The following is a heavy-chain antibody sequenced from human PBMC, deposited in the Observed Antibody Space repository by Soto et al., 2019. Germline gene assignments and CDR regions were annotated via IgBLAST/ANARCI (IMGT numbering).Heavy chain of an antibody. Sequence: PGESLKISCKGSGYSFTSYWITWVRQMPGKGLEWMGGFDPEDGETIYAQKFQGRVTMTEDTSTDTAYMELSSLRSEDTAVYYCATLAVTIVPGFDYWGQGTLVTVSS. CDR2: FDPEDGET. J-gene: IGHJ4*02. V-gene: IGHV1-24*01. D-gene: IGHD4-17*01. CDR3: ATLAVTIVPGFDY. CDR1: GYSFTSYW.